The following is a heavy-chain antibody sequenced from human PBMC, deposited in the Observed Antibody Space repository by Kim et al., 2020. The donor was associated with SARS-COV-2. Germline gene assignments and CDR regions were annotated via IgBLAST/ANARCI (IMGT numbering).Heavy chain of an antibody. J-gene: IGHJ4*02. CDR1: GYTFTSYG. CDR2: ISAYNGNT. V-gene: IGHV1-18*01. D-gene: IGHD3-10*01. Sequence: ASVKVSCKASGYTFTSYGISWVRQAPGQGLEWMGWISAYNGNTNYAQKLQGRVTMTTDTSTSTAYMELRSLRSDDTAVYYCARDLNTWVLWFGELSPGAYWGQGTLVTVSS. CDR3: ARDLNTWVLWFGELSPGAY.